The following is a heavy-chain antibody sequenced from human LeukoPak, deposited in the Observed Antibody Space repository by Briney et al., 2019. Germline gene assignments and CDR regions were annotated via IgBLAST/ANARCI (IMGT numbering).Heavy chain of an antibody. CDR1: GFTFTSPA. Sequence: SVKVSCKASGFTFTSPAMQWVRQARGQRLEWIGWIVVGSGNTNYAQKFQERVTITRDMSTSTAYMELSSLRSEDTAVYYCAANGGHSSGWEDYYYYYMDVWGKGTTVTVSS. CDR3: AANGGHSSGWEDYYYYYMDV. CDR2: IVVGSGNT. V-gene: IGHV1-58*02. J-gene: IGHJ6*03. D-gene: IGHD6-19*01.